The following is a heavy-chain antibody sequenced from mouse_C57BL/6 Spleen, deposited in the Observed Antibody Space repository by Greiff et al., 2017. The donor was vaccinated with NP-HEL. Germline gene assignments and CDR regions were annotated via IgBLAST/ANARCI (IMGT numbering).Heavy chain of an antibody. CDR3: ARSGYDYDGDYFDY. CDR2: IYPRSGNT. J-gene: IGHJ2*01. CDR1: GYTFTSYG. Sequence: VQGVESGAELARPGASVKLSCKASGYTFTSYGISWVKQRTGQGLEWIGEIYPRSGNTYYNEKFKGKATLTADKSSSTAYMELRSLTSEDSAVYFCARSGYDYDGDYFDYWGQGTTLTVSS. V-gene: IGHV1-81*01. D-gene: IGHD2-4*01.